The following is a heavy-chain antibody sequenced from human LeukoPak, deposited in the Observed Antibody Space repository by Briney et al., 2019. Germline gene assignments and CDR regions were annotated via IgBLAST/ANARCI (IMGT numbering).Heavy chain of an antibody. V-gene: IGHV4-59*11. CDR3: ARTGFDRGSSSMDV. D-gene: IGHD3-9*01. Sequence: ASETLSLTCTVSGVSISSHYWSCIRQPPGKGLDWIGYIYYSGSTNYNPSLKSRVTISVDTSKNQFSLKLSSVTAADTAVYYCARTGFDRGSSSMDVCGKGTTVTVSS. CDR1: GVSISSHY. J-gene: IGHJ6*03. CDR2: IYYSGST.